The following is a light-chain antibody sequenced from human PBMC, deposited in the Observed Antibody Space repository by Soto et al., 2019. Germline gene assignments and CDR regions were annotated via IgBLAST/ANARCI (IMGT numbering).Light chain of an antibody. V-gene: IGLV6-57*04. J-gene: IGLJ3*02. CDR2: EDN. CDR3: QSFDSTSVV. CDR1: GGSIANHY. Sequence: NFMLTQPHSVSESPGKTVTISCTRSGGSIANHYVQWYQQRPGSAPTTVIYEDNQRPSGVPDRFSGSIDSSSNSASLTLSGLKAEDEADYYCQSFDSTSVVFGGGTKLPVL.